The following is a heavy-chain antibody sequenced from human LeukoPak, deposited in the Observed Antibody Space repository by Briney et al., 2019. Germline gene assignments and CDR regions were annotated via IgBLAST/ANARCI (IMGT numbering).Heavy chain of an antibody. V-gene: IGHV4-61*10. D-gene: IGHD3-22*01. CDR3: ARDRGRYDSSGSHSDDAFDI. Sequence: SQTLSLTCTVSGGSISSGSYYWSWIRQPAGKGLEWIGYIYYSGSTNYNPSLKSRVTISVDTSKNQFSLKLSSVTAADTAVYYCARDRGRYDSSGSHSDDAFDIWGQGTMVTVSS. CDR2: IYYSGST. CDR1: GGSISSGSYY. J-gene: IGHJ3*02.